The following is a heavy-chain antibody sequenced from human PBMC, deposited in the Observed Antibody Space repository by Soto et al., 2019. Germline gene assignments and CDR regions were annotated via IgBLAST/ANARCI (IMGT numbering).Heavy chain of an antibody. Sequence: GPSVKVSCKASGYTFTSYGISWVRQAPGQGLEWMGWISAYNGNTNYAQKLQGRVTMTTDTSTSTAYMELRSLRSDDTAVYYCARGPPPQQWLVIPPLFDYRGQGTRVTVAS. CDR3: ARGPPPQQWLVIPPLFDY. J-gene: IGHJ4*02. V-gene: IGHV1-18*01. CDR1: GYTFTSYG. CDR2: ISAYNGNT. D-gene: IGHD6-19*01.